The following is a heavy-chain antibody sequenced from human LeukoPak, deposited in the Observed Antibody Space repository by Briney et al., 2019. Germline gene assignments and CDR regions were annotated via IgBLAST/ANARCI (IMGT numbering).Heavy chain of an antibody. D-gene: IGHD2-21*02. V-gene: IGHV3-23*01. CDR3: ANGMTATPLSNY. CDR2: ISGSGGST. J-gene: IGHJ4*02. CDR1: GLTFSSYA. Sequence: GGSLRLSCAASGLTFSSYAMSWVRQAPGKGLEWVSAISGSGGSTYYADSVKGRFTISRDNSKNTLYLQMNSLRAEDTAVYYCANGMTATPLSNYWGQGTLVTVSS.